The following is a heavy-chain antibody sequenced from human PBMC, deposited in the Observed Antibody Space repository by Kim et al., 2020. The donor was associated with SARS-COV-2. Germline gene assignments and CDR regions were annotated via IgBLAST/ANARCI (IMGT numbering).Heavy chain of an antibody. CDR1: GGSIRSDNNY. J-gene: IGHJ6*01. CDR2: IYYTGDT. V-gene: IGHV4-39*02. CDR3: AHYNSGNYYALYY. D-gene: IGHD3-10*01. Sequence: SETLSLTCIVSGGSIRSDNNYWGWIRQPPGKGLEWIASIYYTGDTFYNPSLKSRLTISRDTSKNHFSLKLTSVTAADTAFYYCAHYNSGNYYALYY.